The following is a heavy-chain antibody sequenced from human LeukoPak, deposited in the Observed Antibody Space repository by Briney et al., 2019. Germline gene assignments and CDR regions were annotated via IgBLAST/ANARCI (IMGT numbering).Heavy chain of an antibody. CDR2: ISGSGGST. Sequence: PGGSLRVSCAASGFTFSSYAMSWVRQAPGKGLEWVSAISGSGGSTYYADSVKGRFTISRDNSKNTLYLQMNSLRAEDTAVYYCAKHPNRATYYFDYWGQGTLVTVSS. J-gene: IGHJ4*02. CDR1: GFTFSSYA. V-gene: IGHV3-23*01. CDR3: AKHPNRATYYFDY.